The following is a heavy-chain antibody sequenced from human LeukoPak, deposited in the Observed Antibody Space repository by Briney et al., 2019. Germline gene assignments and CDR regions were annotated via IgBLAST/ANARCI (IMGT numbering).Heavy chain of an antibody. CDR2: ISWNSGSI. V-gene: IGHV3-9*01. CDR3: ATYSSLNRREFQY. J-gene: IGHJ1*01. Sequence: PGGSLRLSCAASGFTFDDYAMHWVRQAPRKGLEWVSGISWNSGSIGYADSVKGRFTISRDNAKNSLYLQMNSLRAEDTAVYYCATYSSLNRREFQYWGQGTLLTVSS. CDR1: GFTFDDYA. D-gene: IGHD3-22*01.